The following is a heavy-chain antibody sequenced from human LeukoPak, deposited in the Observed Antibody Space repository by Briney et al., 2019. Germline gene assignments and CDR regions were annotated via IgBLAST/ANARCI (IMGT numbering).Heavy chain of an antibody. CDR1: GDSVSSNTAV. V-gene: IGHV6-1*01. CDR3: ARGDQAFDY. CDR2: TYYRSKWPN. Sequence: ASQTLSLTCAISGDSVSSNTAVWNWIRQSPSRGLEWLGRTYYRSKWPNNYAVSVKSRIIINPDTSENQFSLQLNSMTPEDTAVYYCARGDQAFDYWGQGTLVTVSS. J-gene: IGHJ4*02. D-gene: IGHD2-2*01.